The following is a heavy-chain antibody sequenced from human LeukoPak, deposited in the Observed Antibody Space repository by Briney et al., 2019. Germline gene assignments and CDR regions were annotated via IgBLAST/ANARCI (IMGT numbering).Heavy chain of an antibody. V-gene: IGHV4-59*01. Sequence: SETLSLTCTVSGGSISSYYWSWIRQPPGKGLEWIGYIYYSGSTNYNPSLKSRVTISVDTSKNQFSLKLSSVTAADTAVYYCARGTRDMVRGVITPGLYGMDVWGQGTTVTVSS. J-gene: IGHJ6*02. CDR1: GGSISSYY. CDR2: IYYSGST. CDR3: ARGTRDMVRGVITPGLYGMDV. D-gene: IGHD3-10*01.